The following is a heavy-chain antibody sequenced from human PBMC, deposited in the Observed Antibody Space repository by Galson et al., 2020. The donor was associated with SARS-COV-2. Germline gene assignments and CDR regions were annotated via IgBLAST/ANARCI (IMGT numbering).Heavy chain of an antibody. V-gene: IGHV3-33*01. CDR2: IWYDGSNK. CDR1: GFTFSSYG. CDR3: ARESLVRGIYGGYVFDY. D-gene: IGHD4-17*01. J-gene: IGHJ4*02. Sequence: GETLKISCAASGFTFSSYGMHWVRQAPGKGLEWVAVIWYDGSNKYYADSVKGRFTISRDNSKNTLYLQMNSLRAEDTAVYYCARESLVRGIYGGYVFDYWGQGTLVTVSS.